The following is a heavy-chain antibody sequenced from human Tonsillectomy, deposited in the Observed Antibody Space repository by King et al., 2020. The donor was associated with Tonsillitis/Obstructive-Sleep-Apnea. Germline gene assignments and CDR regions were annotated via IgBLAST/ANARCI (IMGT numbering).Heavy chain of an antibody. D-gene: IGHD2-15*01. CDR1: GGSFSGYY. CDR3: ARGRGYCSVGSCLNWFDP. V-gene: IGHV4-34*01. J-gene: IGHJ5*02. CDR2: INHSGST. Sequence: VQLQQWGAGLLKPSETLSLTCAVYGGSFSGYYWSWIRQPPGKGLEWIGEINHSGSTNYNPSLKSRVTISVDTSKNQFSLKLSSVTAADTAVYYCARGRGYCSVGSCLNWFDPWGQGTLVTVSS.